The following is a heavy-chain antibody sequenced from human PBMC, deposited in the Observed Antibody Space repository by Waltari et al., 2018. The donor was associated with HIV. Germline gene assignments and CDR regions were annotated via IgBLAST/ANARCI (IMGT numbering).Heavy chain of an antibody. CDR2: IYPGESDT. Sequence: EVQLVQSGAEVKKPGESLKISCKGSGYSFTSYWIGWVRQMPGKGLEWMGIIYPGESDTKYSPSSQGQVTIAADKSISIACLQWSSLKASDTAMYYCASSMIGRNWFDPWGQGTLVTVSS. CDR1: GYSFTSYW. CDR3: ASSMIGRNWFDP. J-gene: IGHJ5*02. D-gene: IGHD3-22*01. V-gene: IGHV5-51*01.